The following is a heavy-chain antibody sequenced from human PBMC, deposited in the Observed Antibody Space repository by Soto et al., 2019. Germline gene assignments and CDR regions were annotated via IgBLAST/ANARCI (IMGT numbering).Heavy chain of an antibody. CDR1: GYNFNIYW. CDR3: AASIFYYGMDV. CDR2: IYPGDSDT. J-gene: IGHJ6*02. Sequence: GESLKISCKGSGYNFNIYWISWVRQMPGKGPEWMGIIYPGDSDTKYNPSFQGQVTISADKSITTTYLQWSSLKASDTAIYYCAASIFYYGMDVWGQGTTVTVSS. V-gene: IGHV5-51*01.